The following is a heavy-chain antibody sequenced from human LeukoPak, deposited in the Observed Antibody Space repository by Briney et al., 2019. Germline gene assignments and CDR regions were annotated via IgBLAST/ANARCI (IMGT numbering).Heavy chain of an antibody. Sequence: GASVKVSCKASGYTFTSYDINWVRQATGQGLEWMGWMNPNSGNTDYAQKFQGRVPLTRNTSISTAYMEMSSLRSEDTAVYYCARGQGYAGYYYYYVDVWGKGTTVTVSS. CDR3: ARGQGYAGYYYYYVDV. D-gene: IGHD5-12*01. V-gene: IGHV1-8*01. CDR1: GYTFTSYD. CDR2: MNPNSGNT. J-gene: IGHJ6*03.